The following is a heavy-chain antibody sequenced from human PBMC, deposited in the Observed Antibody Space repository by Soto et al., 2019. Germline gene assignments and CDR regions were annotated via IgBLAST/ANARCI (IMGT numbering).Heavy chain of an antibody. V-gene: IGHV1-3*01. CDR1: GYTFTSYA. CDR2: INAGNGNT. J-gene: IGHJ4*02. D-gene: IGHD2-21*02. CDR3: ARSIVVVTALDY. Sequence: ASVKVSCKASGYTFTSYAMHWVRQAPGQRLEWMGWINAGNGNTKYSQKFQGRVTITRDTSASTAYMELSSLRSEDAAVYYCARSIVVVTALDYWGQGTLVTVS.